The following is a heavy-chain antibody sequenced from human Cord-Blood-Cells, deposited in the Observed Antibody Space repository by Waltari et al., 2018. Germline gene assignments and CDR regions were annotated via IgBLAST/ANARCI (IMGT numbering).Heavy chain of an antibody. D-gene: IGHD1-26*01. V-gene: IGHV4-39*07. CDR1: GGSISSSSYY. Sequence: QLQLQESGPGLVKPSETLSLTCTVSGGSISSSSYYWGWIRQPPGKGLEWIGRIYYSGRTYYNPSLKSRVTISVDTSKNQFSLKLSSVTAADTAVYYCARRGRDSGSYYFDYWGQGTLVTVSS. CDR3: ARRGRDSGSYYFDY. J-gene: IGHJ4*02. CDR2: IYYSGRT.